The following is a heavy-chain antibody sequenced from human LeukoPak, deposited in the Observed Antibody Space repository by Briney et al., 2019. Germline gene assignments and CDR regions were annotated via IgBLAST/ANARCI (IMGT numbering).Heavy chain of an antibody. J-gene: IGHJ3*02. Sequence: PSETLSLTCTVSGGSISSGGYYWSWIRQHPGKGLEWIGYIYYSGSTYYNPSLKSRVTISVDTSKNQFSLKLSSVTAADTAVYYCARQSRDGYIQGAFDIWGQGTMVTVSS. CDR2: IYYSGST. CDR1: GGSISSGGYY. D-gene: IGHD5-24*01. CDR3: ARQSRDGYIQGAFDI. V-gene: IGHV4-31*03.